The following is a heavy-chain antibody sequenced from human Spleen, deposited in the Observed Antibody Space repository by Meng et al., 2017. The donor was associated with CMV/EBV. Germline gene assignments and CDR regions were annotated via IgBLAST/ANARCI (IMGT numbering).Heavy chain of an antibody. D-gene: IGHD6-6*01. J-gene: IGHJ6*02. CDR2: INHSGST. CDR3: ASPIAARRWNLKSNRNYYYYGMDV. V-gene: IGHV4-34*01. Sequence: SETLSLTCAVYGGSFSGYYWSWIRQPPGKGLEWIGEINHSGSTNYNPSLKSRVTISVDTSKNQFSLKLSSVTAAETAVYFCASPIAARRWNLKSNRNYYYYGMDVWGQGTTVTVSS. CDR1: GGSFSGYY.